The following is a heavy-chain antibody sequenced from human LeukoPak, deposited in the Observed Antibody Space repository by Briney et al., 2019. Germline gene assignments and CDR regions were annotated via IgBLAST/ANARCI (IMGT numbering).Heavy chain of an antibody. Sequence: GGSLRLSCAASGFTFTSYGMNWVRQAPGKGLEWVSYISSGGSSIYYADSVKGRFTISRDNAKNSLYLQMNSLRAEDTAVYYCAKSGYSLPFDYWGQGILVTVSS. V-gene: IGHV3-48*01. CDR3: AKSGYSLPFDY. CDR1: GFTFTSYG. J-gene: IGHJ4*02. CDR2: ISSGGSSI. D-gene: IGHD3-22*01.